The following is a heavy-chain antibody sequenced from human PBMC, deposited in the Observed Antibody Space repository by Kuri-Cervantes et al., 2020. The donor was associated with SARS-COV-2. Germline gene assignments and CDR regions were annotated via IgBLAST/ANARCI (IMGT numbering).Heavy chain of an antibody. Sequence: SETLSLTCAVSGGSFSGSYSWSWIRQPPGKGLEWIGYIYHSGSTYYNPSLKSRVTISGDKSKNQFSLRLTSVTAADTAVYYCASGSFGSNDFWGQGTLVTVSS. V-gene: IGHV4-30-2*01. CDR1: GGSFSGSYS. D-gene: IGHD3-10*01. CDR3: ASGSFGSNDF. CDR2: IYHSGST. J-gene: IGHJ4*02.